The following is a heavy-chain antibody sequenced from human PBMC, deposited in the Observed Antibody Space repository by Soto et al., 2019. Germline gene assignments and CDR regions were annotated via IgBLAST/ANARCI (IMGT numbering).Heavy chain of an antibody. CDR1: GYTFTSYY. J-gene: IGHJ4*02. CDR2: INPSGGRT. CDR3: ARGGSAVVVTDGPDY. Sequence: QVQLVQSGAEVKKPGASVKVSCKASGYTFTSYYMHWVRQAPGQGLEGMGIINPSGGRTNYAQKFRGRVTMTRDTSTSTVYMELVSLRSEDTAVYYCARGGSAVVVTDGPDYWGQGTLVTVSS. D-gene: IGHD2-21*02. V-gene: IGHV1-46*01.